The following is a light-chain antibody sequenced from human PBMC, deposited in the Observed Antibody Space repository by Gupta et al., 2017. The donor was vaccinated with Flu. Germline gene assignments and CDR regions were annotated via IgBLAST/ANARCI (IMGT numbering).Light chain of an antibody. Sequence: IVLTQSPGTLVFVSRGKSHPLLQGQSECYQQLLGWYQQKAGQAPRLLIYGASSRATGIPDRFSGSGSGTDFTLTISRLEPEDFAVYYCQQYGSQPLTFGGGTKVEIK. CDR2: GAS. CDR1: ECYQQL. J-gene: IGKJ4*01. V-gene: IGKV3-20*01. CDR3: QQYGSQPLT.